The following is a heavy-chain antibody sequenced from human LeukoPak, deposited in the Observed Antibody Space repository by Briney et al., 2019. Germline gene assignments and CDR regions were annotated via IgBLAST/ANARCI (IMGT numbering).Heavy chain of an antibody. CDR1: GGSISSYY. CDR3: ATAAGYSSGWVWFDP. Sequence: SETLSLTCTVSGGSISSYYWSWIRQPPGKGLEWIGYIYYSGSTNYNPSLKSRVTISVDKSKNQFSLKLSSVTAADTAVYYCATAAGYSSGWVWFDPWGQGTLVTVSS. D-gene: IGHD6-19*01. CDR2: IYYSGST. J-gene: IGHJ5*02. V-gene: IGHV4-59*12.